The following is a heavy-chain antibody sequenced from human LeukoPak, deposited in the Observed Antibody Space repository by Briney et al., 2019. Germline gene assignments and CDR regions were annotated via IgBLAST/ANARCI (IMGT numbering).Heavy chain of an antibody. V-gene: IGHV4-39*01. CDR2: IYYSGST. Sequence: SETLSLTCTVSGGSISSSSYYWGWIRQPPGKGLEWIGSIYYSGSTYYNPSLKSRVTISVDTSKNQFSLKLSSVTAADTAVYYCARHGDSSSWYSIPLDYWGQGTLVTVSS. D-gene: IGHD6-13*01. CDR1: GGSISSSSYY. CDR3: ARHGDSSSWYSIPLDY. J-gene: IGHJ4*02.